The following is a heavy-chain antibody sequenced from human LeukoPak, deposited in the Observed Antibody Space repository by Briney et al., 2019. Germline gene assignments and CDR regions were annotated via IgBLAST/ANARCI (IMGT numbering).Heavy chain of an antibody. D-gene: IGHD3-10*01. CDR1: GFTFSDYE. J-gene: IGHJ6*02. CDR2: IYSGCRT. CDR3: ARDRVVRGVIKDYYYGMDV. V-gene: IGHV3-66*01. Sequence: HPGGSLRLSCAASGFTFSDYEMNWVRQAPGQGLEWVSVIYSGCRTYYADSVKGRFTISRDNPKNTLYLQMNSLRAEDTAVYYCARDRVVRGVIKDYYYGMDVWGQGTTVTVSS.